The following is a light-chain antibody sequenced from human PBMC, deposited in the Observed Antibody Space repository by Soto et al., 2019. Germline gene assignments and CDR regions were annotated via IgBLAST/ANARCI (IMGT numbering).Light chain of an antibody. CDR3: QQSHSTPLT. Sequence: DILMTQSPSSLSASVGDRVTITCRASQSINTYLNWYQQKLGEAPKLLIYSASSLQSGVPSRFSGSGSGTDFTLTISRLQPEDLATYYCQQSHSTPLTFGGGTKVEIK. J-gene: IGKJ4*01. V-gene: IGKV1-39*01. CDR1: QSINTY. CDR2: SAS.